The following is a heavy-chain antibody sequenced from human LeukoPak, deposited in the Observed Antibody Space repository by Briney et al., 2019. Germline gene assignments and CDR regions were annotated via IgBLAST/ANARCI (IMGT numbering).Heavy chain of an antibody. V-gene: IGHV1-24*01. D-gene: IGHD3-22*01. CDR3: ATSKGDSSGYDLDY. J-gene: IGHJ4*02. CDR2: FDPEDGET. CDR1: GYTLTELS. Sequence: ASVKVSCKVSGYTLTELSMHWVRQAPGKGLERMGGFDPEDGETIYAQKFQGRVTMTEDTSTDTAYMELSSLRSEDTAVYYCATSKGDSSGYDLDYWGQGTLVTVSS.